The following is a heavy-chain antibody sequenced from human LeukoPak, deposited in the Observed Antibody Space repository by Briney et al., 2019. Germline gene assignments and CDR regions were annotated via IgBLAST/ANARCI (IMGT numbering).Heavy chain of an antibody. CDR3: ARGGYNIWEYYFGY. J-gene: IGHJ4*02. V-gene: IGHV4-59*01. Sequence: PSETLSLTCTVSGGSISSYYWSWIRQSPGKGLECIGYIHYTGSTNYNPSLKSRVTISVDTSKKQFSLKLSSVTAADTAVYYCARGGYNIWEYYFGYWGQGTLVTVSS. CDR2: IHYTGST. CDR1: GGSISSYY. D-gene: IGHD5-24*01.